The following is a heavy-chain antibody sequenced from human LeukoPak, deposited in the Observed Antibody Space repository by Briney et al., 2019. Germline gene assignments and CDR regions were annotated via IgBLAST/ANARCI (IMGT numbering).Heavy chain of an antibody. CDR2: INSNGGST. CDR1: GITFSIYA. V-gene: IGHV3-23*01. CDR3: AKEGGSWQFDH. J-gene: IGHJ4*02. Sequence: GGSLRLSCAASGITFSIYAMSWVRQAPGKALEWVSAINSNGGSTYHADSVKGRFTISRDNSKNTLYLQMNSLRAEDTAVYYCAKEGGSWQFDHWGQGTLVTASS. D-gene: IGHD3-10*01.